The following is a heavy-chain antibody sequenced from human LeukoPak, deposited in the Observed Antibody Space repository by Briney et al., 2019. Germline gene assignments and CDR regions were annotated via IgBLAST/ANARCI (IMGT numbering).Heavy chain of an antibody. CDR2: IKQDGSEK. CDR1: GFTFSSYW. V-gene: IGHV3-7*01. CDR3: ARGRGGWEYYFDY. D-gene: IGHD6-19*01. Sequence: PGGSLRLSCAASGFTFSSYWMSWVRQAPGKGLEWVANIKQDGSEKYYVDSVKGRFTISRNNAKNSLYLQMNSLRAEDTAVYYCARGRGGWEYYFDYWGQGTLVTVSS. J-gene: IGHJ4*02.